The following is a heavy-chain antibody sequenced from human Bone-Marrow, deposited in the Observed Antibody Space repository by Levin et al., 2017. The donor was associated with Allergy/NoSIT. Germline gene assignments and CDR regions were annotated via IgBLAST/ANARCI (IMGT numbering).Heavy chain of an antibody. J-gene: IGHJ4*02. CDR3: ARDGGAAPKD. V-gene: IGHV3-74*01. D-gene: IGHD4-23*01. CDR1: GFTFSNYW. CDR2: IKSDASST. Sequence: GGSLRLSCAASGFTFSNYWMHWVRQAPGKGLVWVSRIKSDASSTGYADSVKGRFTISRDNAKNTVYLQMNTLRAEDTAVYYCARDGGAAPKDWGQGTLVTVSS.